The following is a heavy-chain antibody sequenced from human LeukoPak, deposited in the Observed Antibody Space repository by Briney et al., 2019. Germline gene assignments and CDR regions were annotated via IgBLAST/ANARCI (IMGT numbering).Heavy chain of an antibody. Sequence: SETLSLTCTVSGGSISSYYWSWIRQPPGKGLEWIGYIYYSGSTNYNPSLKSRVTISVDTSKNQFSLKLSSVTAADTAVYYCARTDCSSTSCYDWNFDYWGQGTLVTVSS. CDR1: GGSISSYY. V-gene: IGHV4-59*01. J-gene: IGHJ4*02. D-gene: IGHD2-2*01. CDR2: IYYSGST. CDR3: ARTDCSSTSCYDWNFDY.